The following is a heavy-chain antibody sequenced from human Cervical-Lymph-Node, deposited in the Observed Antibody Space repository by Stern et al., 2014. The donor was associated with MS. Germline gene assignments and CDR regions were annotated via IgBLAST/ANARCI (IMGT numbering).Heavy chain of an antibody. Sequence: VQLVESGGGVVKPGRSLRLSCAASGFTFSSYGMHWVRQAPGKGLEWVAIIAYDGSDKYYGDSVKGRFTISRDNSKNTLYLQMNSLSPEDTAVYYCAKGHYYDSSGRYSYNDYWGQGTLVTVSS. CDR2: IAYDGSDK. CDR3: AKGHYYDSSGRYSYNDY. CDR1: GFTFSSYG. D-gene: IGHD3-22*01. V-gene: IGHV3-30*18. J-gene: IGHJ4*02.